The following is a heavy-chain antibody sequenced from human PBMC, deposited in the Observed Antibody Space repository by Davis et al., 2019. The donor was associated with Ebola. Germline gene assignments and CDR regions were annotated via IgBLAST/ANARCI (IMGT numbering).Heavy chain of an antibody. V-gene: IGHV5-51*01. J-gene: IGHJ4*02. CDR2: FHPGTSDL. Sequence: PGGSLRLSCTASGYSFNTYWIGWVRQLPGKGLEWMGNFHPGTSDLKYSPSFQGQIIISVDRSIRTAYLEWRSLQSSDTGIYYCASQGHRTNYLIHDYWGQGTPVTVTS. CDR3: ASQGHRTNYLIHDY. CDR1: GYSFNTYW. D-gene: IGHD3-10*01.